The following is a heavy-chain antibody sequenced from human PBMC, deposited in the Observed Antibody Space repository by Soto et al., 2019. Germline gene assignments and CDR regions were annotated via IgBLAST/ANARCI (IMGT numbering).Heavy chain of an antibody. Sequence: QVQLVQSGAEVKKPGSSVKVSCKASGGTFSSYAISWVRQAPGQGLEWMGVIIPIFGTANYEKKFQGRVTITADESTSTAYMELSSLRSEDTAVYYCARDSSGFTARSSWGQGTLVTVSS. CDR2: IIPIFGTA. CDR1: GGTFSSYA. CDR3: ARDSSGFTARSS. D-gene: IGHD3-9*01. J-gene: IGHJ5*02. V-gene: IGHV1-69*01.